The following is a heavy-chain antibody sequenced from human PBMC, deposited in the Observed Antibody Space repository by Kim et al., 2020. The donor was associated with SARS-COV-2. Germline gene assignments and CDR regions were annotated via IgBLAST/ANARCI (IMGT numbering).Heavy chain of an antibody. Sequence: GGSLRLSCAASGFTFRSYDMHWVRQAPGKGLEWVAVISYDGSNKYYADSVKGRFTISRDNSKNTLDLQMNSLRAEDTAVYYCARRSSSYYSDYWGQGTLV. V-gene: IGHV3-30-3*01. D-gene: IGHD6-6*01. J-gene: IGHJ4*02. CDR1: GFTFRSYD. CDR2: ISYDGSNK. CDR3: ARRSSSYYSDY.